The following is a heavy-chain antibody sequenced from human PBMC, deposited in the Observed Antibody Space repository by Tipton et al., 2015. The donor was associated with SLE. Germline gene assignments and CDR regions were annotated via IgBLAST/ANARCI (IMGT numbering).Heavy chain of an antibody. V-gene: IGHV4-61*02. Sequence: LRLSCTVSGGSISSGTYYWSWIRQPAGKGLEWIGRIYPSGNTNYNPSLKSRVTISVDTSKNQFSLKLRSVTAADTAVYYCASQQSDALDIWGQGTMVTVSS. CDR3: ASQQSDALDI. CDR2: IYPSGNT. D-gene: IGHD6-13*01. CDR1: GGSISSGTYY. J-gene: IGHJ3*02.